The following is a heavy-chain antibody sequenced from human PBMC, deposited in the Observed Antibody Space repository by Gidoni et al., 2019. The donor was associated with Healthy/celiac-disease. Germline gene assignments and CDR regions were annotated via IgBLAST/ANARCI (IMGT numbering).Heavy chain of an antibody. CDR2: ISSSSSYI. CDR3: ARDPRGLGGSDY. J-gene: IGHJ4*02. V-gene: IGHV3-21*01. D-gene: IGHD1-26*01. Sequence: EVQLVESGGGLVKPGGSLRLSCAASGFTFSSYSMNWVRQAPGKGLEWVSSISSSSSYIYYADSVKGRFTISRDNAKNSLYLQMNSLRAEDTAVYYCARDPRGLGGSDYWGQGTLVTVSS. CDR1: GFTFSSYS.